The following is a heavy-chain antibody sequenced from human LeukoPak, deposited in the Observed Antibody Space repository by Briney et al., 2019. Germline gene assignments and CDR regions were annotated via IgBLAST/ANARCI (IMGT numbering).Heavy chain of an antibody. D-gene: IGHD1-26*01. CDR2: VNNKGNNK. CDR3: AKDVRGGPIVGAGSVDY. CDR1: GFTLSRYA. J-gene: IGHJ4*02. V-gene: IGHV3-23*05. Sequence: GPSLRLSCAASGFTLSRYAMSWVRQAPGQGLEWVSAVNNKGNNKYYADSVRGRFTISRDNSKNTLYLQMDSLRAEDTAVYYCAKDVRGGPIVGAGSVDYWGRGTLVTVSS.